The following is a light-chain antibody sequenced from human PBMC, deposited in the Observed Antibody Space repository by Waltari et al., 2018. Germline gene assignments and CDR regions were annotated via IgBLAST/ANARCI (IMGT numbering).Light chain of an antibody. CDR3: QQFHDYPWT. V-gene: IGKV1-9*01. Sequence: IQLTQSPSSLSASLGDTVTITCRASQGFSTYLAWLQQKPGRAPKVLIFEASTLQSGVPSRFSGSGSGIDFTLTISSLQPEDVATYYCQQFHDYPWTFGQGTKVEIK. CDR2: EAS. J-gene: IGKJ1*01. CDR1: QGFSTY.